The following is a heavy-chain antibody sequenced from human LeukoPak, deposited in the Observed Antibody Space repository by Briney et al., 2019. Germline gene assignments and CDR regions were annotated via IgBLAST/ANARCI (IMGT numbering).Heavy chain of an antibody. V-gene: IGHV3-20*04. D-gene: IGHD1-14*01. CDR2: INWNGGST. CDR3: AKETRTVGFDP. Sequence: PGGSLRLSCAASGFTFDDYGMSWVRQAPGKGLEWVSGINWNGGSTGYAHSVKGRFTISRDNAKKSLYLQMNSLRAEDTAVYYCAKETRTVGFDPWGQGTLVTVSS. CDR1: GFTFDDYG. J-gene: IGHJ5*02.